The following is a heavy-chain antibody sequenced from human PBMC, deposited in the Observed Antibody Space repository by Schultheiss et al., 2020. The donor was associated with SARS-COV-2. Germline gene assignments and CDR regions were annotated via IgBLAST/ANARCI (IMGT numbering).Heavy chain of an antibody. CDR2: IYTSGST. D-gene: IGHD3-9*01. CDR3: ARGPASYDTTDGYYYYGMDV. CDR1: GGSISSGSYY. J-gene: IGHJ6*02. Sequence: SETLSLTCTVSGGSISSGSYYWGWIRQPAGKGLEWIGRIYTSGSTSYNPSLKSRVSISRDTSTNQFSLRLTSVTAADTAVYYCARGPASYDTTDGYYYYGMDVWGQGTTVTVSS. V-gene: IGHV4-61*02.